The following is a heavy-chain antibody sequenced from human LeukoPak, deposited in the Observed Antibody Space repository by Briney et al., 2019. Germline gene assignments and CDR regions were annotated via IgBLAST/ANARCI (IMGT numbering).Heavy chain of an antibody. CDR2: IIPIFGTA. CDR1: GGTFSSYA. V-gene: IGHV1-69*06. D-gene: IGHD6-13*01. CDR3: ARGLSSSWLYYYYYYYMDV. J-gene: IGHJ6*03. Sequence: GASVKVSCKASGGTFSSYAISWVRQAPGQGLEWMGGIIPIFGTANYAQKFQGRVTITAEKSTSTAYMELSSLRSEDTAVYYCARGLSSSWLYYYYYYYMDVWGKGTTVTISS.